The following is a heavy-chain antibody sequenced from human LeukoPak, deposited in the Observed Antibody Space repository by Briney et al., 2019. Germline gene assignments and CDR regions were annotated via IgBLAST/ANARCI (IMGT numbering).Heavy chain of an antibody. CDR2: ISYDGSNK. CDR1: GFTFSSYA. V-gene: IGHV3-30-3*02. D-gene: IGHD6-13*01. Sequence: GGSLRLSCAASGFTFSSYAMHWVRQAPGKGLEWVAVISYDGSNKYYADSVKGRFTISRDNSKNTLYLQMNSLRAEDTAVYYCAKNTYSSSWYLDYWGRGTLVTVSS. J-gene: IGHJ4*02. CDR3: AKNTYSSSWYLDY.